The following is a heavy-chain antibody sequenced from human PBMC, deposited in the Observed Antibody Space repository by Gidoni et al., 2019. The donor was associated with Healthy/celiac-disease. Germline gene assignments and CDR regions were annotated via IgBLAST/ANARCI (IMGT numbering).Heavy chain of an antibody. V-gene: IGHV3-21*01. Sequence: EVQLVESGGGLVKPGGSLRLSCAASGFTFSSYSMNWVRQAPGKGLEWVSSISSSSSYIYYADSVKGRFTISRDNAKNSLYLQMNSLRAEDTAVYYCARDLHSTKGYYYYYMDVWGKGTTVTVSS. D-gene: IGHD2-8*01. CDR2: ISSSSSYI. CDR3: ARDLHSTKGYYYYYMDV. CDR1: GFTFSSYS. J-gene: IGHJ6*03.